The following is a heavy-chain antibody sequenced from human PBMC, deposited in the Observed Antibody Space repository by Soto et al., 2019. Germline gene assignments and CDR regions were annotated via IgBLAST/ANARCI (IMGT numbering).Heavy chain of an antibody. CDR3: ARHVGTSACFGDYYYYNGMDV. V-gene: IGHV4-39*01. CDR1: GGSISSSSYY. Sequence: SETLSLTCTVSGGSISSSSYYWGWIRQPPGKGLEWIGSIYYSGSTYYNPSLKSRVTISVDTSKNQFSLKLSSVTAADTAVYYCARHVGTSACFGDYYYYNGMDVWGQGTTVTVSS. D-gene: IGHD3-10*01. J-gene: IGHJ6*02. CDR2: IYYSGST.